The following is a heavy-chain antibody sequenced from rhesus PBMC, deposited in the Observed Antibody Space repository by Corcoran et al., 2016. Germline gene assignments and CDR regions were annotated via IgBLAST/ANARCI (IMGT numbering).Heavy chain of an antibody. V-gene: IGHV4-165*01. CDR1: GGSFSGYY. CDR3: ARGRHDYGY. CDR2: MRARSGST. D-gene: IGHD3-9*01. Sequence: QVQLQESGPGLVKPSETLSLTCAVSGGSFSGYYWGWIRQPPGQGLEWIGYMRARSGSTEYTPPLKSRITMSTDTSKNQLSLRLSSVTAADTAVYYCARGRHDYGYWGQGVLVTVSS. J-gene: IGHJ4*01.